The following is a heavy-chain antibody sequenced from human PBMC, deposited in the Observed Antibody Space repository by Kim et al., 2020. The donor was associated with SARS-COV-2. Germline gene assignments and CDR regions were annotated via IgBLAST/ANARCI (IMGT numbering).Heavy chain of an antibody. V-gene: IGHV4-39*07. D-gene: IGHD3-10*01. Sequence: SETLSLTCTVSGGSISSSSYYWGWIRQPPGKGLEWIGSIYYSGSTYYNPSLKSRVTISVDTSKNQFSLKLSSVTAADTAVYYCARDGPTMVRGVNAFDI. J-gene: IGHJ3*02. CDR2: IYYSGST. CDR3: ARDGPTMVRGVNAFDI. CDR1: GGSISSSSYY.